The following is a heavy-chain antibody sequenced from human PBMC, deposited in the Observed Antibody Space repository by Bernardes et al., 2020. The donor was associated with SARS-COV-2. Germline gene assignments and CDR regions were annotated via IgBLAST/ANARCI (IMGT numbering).Heavy chain of an antibody. CDR1: GFTFSYYT. J-gene: IGHJ6*04. D-gene: IGHD6-19*01. Sequence: GGSLRLSCAASGFTFSYYTMNWVRQAPGTGLEWVSSISSSSTHMYYADSLKGRFTISRNTAKNSLYLQMSSLRAEETAIYYCAKTQQGEQWLFLSYFYAMAVWSEGTTVTVSS. V-gene: IGHV3-21*01. CDR2: ISSSSTHM. CDR3: AKTQQGEQWLFLSYFYAMAV.